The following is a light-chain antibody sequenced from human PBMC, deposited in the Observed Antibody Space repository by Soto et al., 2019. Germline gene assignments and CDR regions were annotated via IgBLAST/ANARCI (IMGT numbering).Light chain of an antibody. CDR3: QQYGSSPWT. V-gene: IGKV3-15*01. J-gene: IGKJ1*01. CDR1: QSVSSN. CDR2: GAS. Sequence: EIVMTQSPATLSVSPGERATLSCRASQSVSSNLAWYQQKPGQAPRLLIYGASTRATGIPARFSGSGSGTEFTFTISSLQSEDFAVYYCQQYGSSPWTFGQGTKVDIK.